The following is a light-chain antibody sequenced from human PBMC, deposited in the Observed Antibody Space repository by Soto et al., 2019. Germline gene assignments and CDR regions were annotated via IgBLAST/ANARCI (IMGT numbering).Light chain of an antibody. CDR2: DAS. V-gene: IGKV3-20*01. CDR3: QQYVSSPPYT. J-gene: IGKJ2*01. Sequence: EIVLTQSPGTLSLSPGERATLSCRSSQSVSSSSLAWFQQKPGKAPRLLIYDASSRATGIPDRFSGSGSGTDFTLTISRLEPEDFAVYYCQQYVSSPPYTFGQGTKLEIK. CDR1: QSVSSSS.